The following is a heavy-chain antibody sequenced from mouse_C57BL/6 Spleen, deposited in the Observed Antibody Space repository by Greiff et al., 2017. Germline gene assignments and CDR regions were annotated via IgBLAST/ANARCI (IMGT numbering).Heavy chain of an antibody. J-gene: IGHJ2*01. Sequence: EVKLMESGGDLVKPGGSLKLSCAASGFTFSSYGMSWVRQTPDKRLEWVATISSGGSYTYYPDSVKGRFTISRDNAKNTLYLQMSSLKSEDTAMYYCAREAHFDDWGQGTTLTVSS. CDR3: AREAHFDD. CDR1: GFTFSSYG. CDR2: ISSGGSYT. V-gene: IGHV5-6*01.